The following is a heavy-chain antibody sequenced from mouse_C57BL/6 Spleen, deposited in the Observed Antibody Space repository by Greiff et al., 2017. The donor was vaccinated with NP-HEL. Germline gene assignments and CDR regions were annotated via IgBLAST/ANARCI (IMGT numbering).Heavy chain of an antibody. V-gene: IGHV1-81*01. J-gene: IGHJ3*01. CDR3: ATDGYYNWFAY. CDR2: IYPRSGNT. D-gene: IGHD2-3*01. Sequence: QVHVKQSGAELARPGASVKLSCKASGYTFTSYGISWVKQRTGQGLEWIGEIYPRSGNTYYNEKFKGKATLTADKSSSTAYMELRSLTSEDSAVYFCATDGYYNWFAYWGQGTLVTVSA. CDR1: GYTFTSYG.